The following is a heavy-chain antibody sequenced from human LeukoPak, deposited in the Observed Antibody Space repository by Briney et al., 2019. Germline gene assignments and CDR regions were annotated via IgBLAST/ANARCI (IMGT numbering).Heavy chain of an antibody. CDR1: GFTFSSYW. D-gene: IGHD3-22*01. CDR3: ARGYYYDSSGYYY. CDR2: IKQDGSEK. J-gene: IGHJ4*02. Sequence: GGSLRLSCAASGFTFSSYWMSWVRPAPGKGLEWVANIKQDGSEKYYVDSVKGRFTISRDNAKNSLYLQMNSLRAEDTAVYYCARGYYYDSSGYYYWGQGTLVTVSS. V-gene: IGHV3-7*03.